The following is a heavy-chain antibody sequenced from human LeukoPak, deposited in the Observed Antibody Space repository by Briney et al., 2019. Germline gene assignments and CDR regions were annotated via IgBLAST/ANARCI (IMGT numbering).Heavy chain of an antibody. CDR1: GYTFTGYY. CDR2: INPNSGGT. CDR3: ARDRDNLVTAISPDSYYYYYMDV. Sequence: ASVTVSCKASGYTFTGYYMHWVRQAPGQGLEWMGWINPNSGGTNYAQKFQGRVTMTRDTSISTAYMELSRLRSDDTAVYYCARDRDNLVTAISPDSYYYYYMDVWGKGTTVTVSS. V-gene: IGHV1-2*02. D-gene: IGHD2-21*02. J-gene: IGHJ6*03.